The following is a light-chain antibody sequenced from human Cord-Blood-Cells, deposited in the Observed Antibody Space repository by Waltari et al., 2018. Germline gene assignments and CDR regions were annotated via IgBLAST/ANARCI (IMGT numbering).Light chain of an antibody. V-gene: IGKV4-1*01. Sequence: DIVMTQSPDSLAVSLGERATINCKSSQSVLYSSNNKNYLAWYQQKPGQPPKLLFYWASTRGSGVPDRFSGSGSGTDFTLTISSLQAEDVAVYYCQQYYSTPWTFGQGTKVEI. CDR1: QSVLYSSNNKNY. CDR3: QQYYSTPWT. CDR2: WAS. J-gene: IGKJ1*01.